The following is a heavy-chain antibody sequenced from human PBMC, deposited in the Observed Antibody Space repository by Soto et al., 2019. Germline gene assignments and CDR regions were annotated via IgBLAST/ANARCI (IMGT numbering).Heavy chain of an antibody. CDR2: ISYDGSNK. D-gene: IGHD3-3*01. CDR3: ARDKRDLRFLEWSYYFDY. CDR1: GFTFCSCA. J-gene: IGHJ4*02. Sequence: GGSLRLSCAPSGFTFCSCAMHWVRQAPGKGLEWVALISYDGSNKYYADSVKGRFTISRDNSKNTLYLQMNSLRAEDTAVYYCARDKRDLRFLEWSYYFDYWGQGT. V-gene: IGHV3-30-3*01.